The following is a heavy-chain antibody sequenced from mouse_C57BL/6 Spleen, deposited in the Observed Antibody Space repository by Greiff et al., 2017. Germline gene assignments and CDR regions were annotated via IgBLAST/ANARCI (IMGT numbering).Heavy chain of an antibody. CDR1: GYSITSGYY. CDR2: ISYDGSN. Sequence: VQLQQSGPGLVKPSQSLSLTCSVTGYSITSGYYWNWIRQFPGNKLEWMGYISYDGSNNYNPSLKNRISITRDTSKNQFFLKLNSVTTEDTATYYCARGYSNFYYFDYWGQGTTLTVSS. V-gene: IGHV3-6*01. CDR3: ARGYSNFYYFDY. D-gene: IGHD2-5*01. J-gene: IGHJ2*01.